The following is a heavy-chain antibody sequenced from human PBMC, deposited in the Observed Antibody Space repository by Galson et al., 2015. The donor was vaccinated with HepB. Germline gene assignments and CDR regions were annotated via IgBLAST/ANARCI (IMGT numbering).Heavy chain of an antibody. Sequence: APGQGLQWMGRINANSAYTNYAQKVQDRVTMTTDTFTNTAYMELRSLRSDDTAIYYCAREGGYDSKNYFYGMDVWGQGTTVTVSS. V-gene: IGHV1-18*01. J-gene: IGHJ6*02. CDR3: AREGGYDSKNYFYGMDV. CDR2: INANSAYT. D-gene: IGHD5-12*01.